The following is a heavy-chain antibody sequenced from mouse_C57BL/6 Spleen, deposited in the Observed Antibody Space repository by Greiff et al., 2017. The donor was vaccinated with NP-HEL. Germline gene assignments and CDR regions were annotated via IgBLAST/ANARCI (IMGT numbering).Heavy chain of an antibody. CDR1: GYSFTDYN. Sequence: VQLKQSGPELVKPGASVKISCKASGYSFTDYNMNWVKQSNGKSLEWIGVINPNYGTTSYNQKFKGKATLTVDQSSSTAYMQLNSLTSEDSAVYYCARSNLGLGRNYAMDYWGQATSVTVSS. CDR3: ARSNLGLGRNYAMDY. V-gene: IGHV1-39*01. D-gene: IGHD4-1*01. CDR2: INPNYGTT. J-gene: IGHJ4*01.